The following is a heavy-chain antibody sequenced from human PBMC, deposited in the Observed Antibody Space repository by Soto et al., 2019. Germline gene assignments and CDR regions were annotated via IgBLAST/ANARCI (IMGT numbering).Heavy chain of an antibody. J-gene: IGHJ4*02. CDR3: ARHNDGGYDLGYYLAY. D-gene: IGHD5-12*01. CDR2: IYYSGST. V-gene: IGHV4-59*08. Sequence: PSETLSLTCTVSGGSISSYYWSWIRQPPGKGLEWIGYIYYSGSTNYNPSLKSRVTISVDTSKNQFSLKLSSVTAADAAVYYCARHNDGGYDLGYYLAYWGQGTLVPVSS. CDR1: GGSISSYY.